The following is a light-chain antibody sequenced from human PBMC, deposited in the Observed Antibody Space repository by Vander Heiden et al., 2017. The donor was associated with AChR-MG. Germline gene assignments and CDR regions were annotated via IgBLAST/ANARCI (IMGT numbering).Light chain of an antibody. CDR3: SSYTSSSTV. Sequence: HSDLTLPASVSGSPGHSILISCTGPSRRAGGYNYVSWYQQHPGKAPKLMIYEVSNRPSGVSNRFSGSKSGNTASLTISGLQAEDEADYYCSSYTSSSTVFGGGTKLTVL. V-gene: IGLV2-14*01. CDR2: EVS. CDR1: SRRAGGYNY. J-gene: IGLJ2*01.